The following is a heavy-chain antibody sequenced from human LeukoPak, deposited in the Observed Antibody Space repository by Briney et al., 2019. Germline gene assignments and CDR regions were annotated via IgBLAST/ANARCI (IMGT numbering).Heavy chain of an antibody. Sequence: SETLSLTCTVSGGSIRSSTYYWGWIRQPPGKGLEWIGSIYYSGSTYYNPSLKSRLTISVDTSKNQFSLKLSSVTAADTAVYYCASDYDTRDFDYWGQGTLVTVSS. CDR1: GGSIRSSTYY. J-gene: IGHJ4*02. CDR2: IYYSGST. CDR3: ASDYDTRDFDY. D-gene: IGHD3-9*01. V-gene: IGHV4-39*01.